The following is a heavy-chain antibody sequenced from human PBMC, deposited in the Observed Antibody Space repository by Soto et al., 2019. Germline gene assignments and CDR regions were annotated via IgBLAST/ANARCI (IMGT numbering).Heavy chain of an antibody. Sequence: ESGGGVVQPGRSLRLSCTASGFTFRSYAMHWVRQAPGKGLEWVALISYDGSNKYYADFVKGRFTISRDNSKNTLYLQMNSLSAEDTAVYYCARDGPQILESLLGSPDYWGHGTLVTVSS. J-gene: IGHJ4*01. D-gene: IGHD3-3*01. CDR3: ARDGPQILESLLGSPDY. V-gene: IGHV3-30-3*01. CDR2: ISYDGSNK. CDR1: GFTFRSYA.